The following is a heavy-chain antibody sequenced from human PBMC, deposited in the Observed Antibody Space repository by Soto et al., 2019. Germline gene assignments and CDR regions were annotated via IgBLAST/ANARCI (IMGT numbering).Heavy chain of an antibody. J-gene: IGHJ4*02. CDR2: IYHSGTT. V-gene: IGHV4-38-2*01. CDR3: ARRGGAGLDY. CDR1: GYSISSGYD. Sequence: LSLTFAVSGYSISSGYDWGWIRQPPGKGLEWIGSIYHSGTTYYNPSLKSRVTISVDTSKNQFSLKLNSVTAADTAVYYCARRGGAGLDYWGQGTLVTVSS. D-gene: IGHD3-16*01.